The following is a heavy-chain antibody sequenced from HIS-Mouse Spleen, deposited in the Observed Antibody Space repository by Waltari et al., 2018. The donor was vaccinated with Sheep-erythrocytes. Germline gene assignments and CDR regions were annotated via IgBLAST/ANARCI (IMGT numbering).Heavy chain of an antibody. J-gene: IGHJ4*02. CDR2: IYYSGST. CDR3: ARLELGQFDY. V-gene: IGHV4-59*08. Sequence: QVQLQESGPGLVKPSETLSLTCTVSGGSISSYYWSWIRQPPGKGLEWIGYIYYSGSTNSNPSRKSRVTISVDTSKNQFSLKLSSVTAADTAVYYCARLELGQFDYWGQGTLVTVSS. CDR1: GGSISSYY. D-gene: IGHD1-26*01.